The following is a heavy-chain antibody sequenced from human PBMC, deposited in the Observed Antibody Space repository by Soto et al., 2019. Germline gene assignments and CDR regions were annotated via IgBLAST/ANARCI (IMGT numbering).Heavy chain of an antibody. J-gene: IGHJ4*02. Sequence: QVQLQQWGAGLLNPSKTLPLPWPVYGGSFPDSYWSWIRQSQGKGLAGIGEINHSGSTTYNPSLESRVTMSADTSKKQFSLKVNSVTAADTAVYFCARVDYTTSYGLDCWGQGSLVTVSS. D-gene: IGHD2-2*02. CDR2: INHSGST. CDR1: GGSFPDSY. V-gene: IGHV4-34*02. CDR3: ARVDYTTSYGLDC.